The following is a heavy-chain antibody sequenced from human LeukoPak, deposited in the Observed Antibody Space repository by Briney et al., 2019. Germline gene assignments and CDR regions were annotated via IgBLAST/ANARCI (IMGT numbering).Heavy chain of an antibody. J-gene: IGHJ4*02. Sequence: SETLSLTCAVYGGSFSGYYWSWIRQPPGKGLEWIGEINHSGSTNYNPSLKSRVTISVDPSKNQFSLKLSSVTAADTAVYYCARGHSRTDYVDLDYWGQGTLVTVSS. D-gene: IGHD4-17*01. CDR2: INHSGST. CDR1: GGSFSGYY. CDR3: ARGHSRTDYVDLDY. V-gene: IGHV4-34*01.